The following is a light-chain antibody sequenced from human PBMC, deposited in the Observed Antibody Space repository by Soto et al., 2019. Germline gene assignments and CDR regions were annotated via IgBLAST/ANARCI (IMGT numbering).Light chain of an antibody. V-gene: IGKV3-20*01. CDR1: QRVSSSY. CDR3: QQYGSSPLT. J-gene: IGKJ4*01. Sequence: EIVLTQSPGTLSLSPGERATLSCRASQRVSSSYLAWYQQKPGQAPRVLIYGASSRATGIPDRFSGSGSGTDFTLTISRLEPEDFAVYYCQQYGSSPLTFGRGTKVEIK. CDR2: GAS.